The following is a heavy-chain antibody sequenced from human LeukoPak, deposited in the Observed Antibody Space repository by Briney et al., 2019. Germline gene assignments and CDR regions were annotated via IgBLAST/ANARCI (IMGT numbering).Heavy chain of an antibody. D-gene: IGHD6-13*01. V-gene: IGHV3-23*01. J-gene: IGHJ4*02. CDR2: ISGSGGST. CDR1: GFTFSSYN. Sequence: GGSLRLSCAASGFTFSSYNMNWVRQAPGKGLEWVSAISGSGGSTYYADSVKGRFTISRDISKNTLYLQMNSLRAEDTAVYYCTYSSSSFDYWGQGTLVTVSS. CDR3: TYSSSSFDY.